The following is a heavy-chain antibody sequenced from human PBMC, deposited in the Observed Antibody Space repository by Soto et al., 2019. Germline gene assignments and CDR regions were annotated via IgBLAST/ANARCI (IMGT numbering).Heavy chain of an antibody. CDR2: IIPIFGTA. D-gene: IGHD3-22*01. Sequence: GPPVKVSFKASGGTFSSYAISWVRQAPGQGLEWMGGIIPIFGTANYAQKFQGRVTITADESTSTAYMELSSLRSEDTAVYYCARESRDSSGYSSVSGMDVWGQGTTVTV. V-gene: IGHV1-69*13. CDR1: GGTFSSYA. CDR3: ARESRDSSGYSSVSGMDV. J-gene: IGHJ6*02.